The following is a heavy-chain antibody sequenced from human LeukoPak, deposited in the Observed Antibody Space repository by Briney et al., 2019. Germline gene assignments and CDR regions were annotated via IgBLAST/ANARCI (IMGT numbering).Heavy chain of an antibody. CDR3: ARANDYGDPLPRYMDV. J-gene: IGHJ6*03. Sequence: SETLSLTCAVSGYSITSGFYWGWIRQPPGKGLEWIGSIYHSGSTYYNPSPKSRVTISVDTSKNQFSLKLSSVTAADTAVYYCARANDYGDPLPRYMDVWGKGTTVTVSS. D-gene: IGHD4-17*01. CDR2: IYHSGST. V-gene: IGHV4-38-2*01. CDR1: GYSITSGFY.